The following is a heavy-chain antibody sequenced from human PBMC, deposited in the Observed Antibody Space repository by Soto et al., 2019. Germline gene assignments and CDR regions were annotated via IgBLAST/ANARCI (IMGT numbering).Heavy chain of an antibody. CDR2: IYYSGST. CDR1: GGSISSYY. V-gene: IGHV4-59*01. J-gene: IGHJ4*02. Sequence: PSETLSLTCTVSGGSISSYYWSWIRQPPGKGLEWIGYIYYSGSTNYNPSLKSRVTISVDTSKNQFSLKLSSVTAADTAVYYCARRQSSYDYVWGSYRATYYFDYWGQGTLVTVSS. CDR3: ARRQSSYDYVWGSYRATYYFDY. D-gene: IGHD3-16*02.